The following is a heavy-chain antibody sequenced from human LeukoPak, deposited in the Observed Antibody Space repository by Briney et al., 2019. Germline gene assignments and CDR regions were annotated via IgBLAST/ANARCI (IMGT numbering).Heavy chain of an antibody. J-gene: IGHJ3*02. Sequence: PSETLSLTCTVSGGSISSSSYYWGWIRQPPGKGLEWIGSIYYSGSTYYNPSLKSRVTISVDTSKNQFSLKLSSVTAADTAVYYCARDRVGATLLDAFDIWGQGTMVTVSS. D-gene: IGHD1-26*01. CDR1: GGSISSSSYY. CDR2: IYYSGST. V-gene: IGHV4-39*07. CDR3: ARDRVGATLLDAFDI.